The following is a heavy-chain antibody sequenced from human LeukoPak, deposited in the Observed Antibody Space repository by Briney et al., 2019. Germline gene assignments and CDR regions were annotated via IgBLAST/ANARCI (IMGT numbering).Heavy chain of an antibody. CDR2: IKQDGSEK. J-gene: IGHJ4*02. CDR1: GFTFSSYW. CDR3: ASGGNMVGAKGFDY. D-gene: IGHD1-26*01. V-gene: IGHV3-7*03. Sequence: GGSLRLSCAASGFTFSSYWMSWVRQAPGKGLEWVANIKQDGSEKYYVDSVKGRFTISRDNAKNSMYLQMNSLRVEDTAVYYCASGGNMVGAKGFDYWGQGTLVTVSS.